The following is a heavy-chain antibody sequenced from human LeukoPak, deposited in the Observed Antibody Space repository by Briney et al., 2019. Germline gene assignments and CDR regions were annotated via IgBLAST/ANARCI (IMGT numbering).Heavy chain of an antibody. CDR2: IYYSGST. CDR1: GGSISSSRYY. CDR3: ARFAEVEVGATSAFDI. V-gene: IGHV4-61*05. D-gene: IGHD1-26*01. J-gene: IGHJ3*02. Sequence: SETLSLTCTVSGGSISSSRYYWGWIRQPPGKGLEWIGYIYYSGSTNYNPSLKSRVTISVDTSKNQFSLKLSSVTAADTAVYYCARFAEVEVGATSAFDIWGQGTMVTVSS.